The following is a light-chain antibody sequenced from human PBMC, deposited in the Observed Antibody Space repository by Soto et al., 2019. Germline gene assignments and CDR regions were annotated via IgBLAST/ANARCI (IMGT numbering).Light chain of an antibody. CDR1: SGSIGSNY. V-gene: IGLV6-57*03. CDR3: QSYHSNTAV. J-gene: IGLJ2*01. Sequence: NFMLTQPHSVSGTPGKTVIISCTRSSGSIGSNYVQWYQQRPGRAPTTLIYEDNHRPSGVPDRFSGSIDTSSTSASLCISGLKTEDEAGSYCQSYHSNTAVFGGGTKVTVL. CDR2: EDN.